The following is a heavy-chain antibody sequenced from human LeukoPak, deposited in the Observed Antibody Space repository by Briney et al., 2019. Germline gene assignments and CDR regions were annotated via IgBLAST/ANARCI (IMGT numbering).Heavy chain of an antibody. CDR3: VRGGQGRDDYFDY. CDR1: GFIFRSYS. V-gene: IGHV3-21*05. J-gene: IGHJ4*02. Sequence: GGSLRLSCAASGFIFRSYSLNWVRQSPGQGLEWISYIGTGGDDIYYADSVRGRFTISRDNAKNSVDLRMNSLRVEDTAVYYCVRGGQGRDDYFDYWGQGTLVTVSP. CDR2: IGTGGDDI.